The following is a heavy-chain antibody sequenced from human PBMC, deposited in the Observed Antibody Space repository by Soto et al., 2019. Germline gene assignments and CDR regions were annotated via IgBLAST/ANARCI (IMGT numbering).Heavy chain of an antibody. J-gene: IGHJ6*02. CDR2: IYYSGST. D-gene: IGHD7-27*01. Sequence: PSETLSLTCTVSGGSMNYDYWSWIRQPPGKGLEWIGYIYYSGSTNYNPSLKSRVTISVDTSKNQFSLKLSSVTAADTAVYYCARGLGSYYYYGMDVWGQGTTVTVSS. V-gene: IGHV4-59*01. CDR1: GGSMNYDY. CDR3: ARGLGSYYYYGMDV.